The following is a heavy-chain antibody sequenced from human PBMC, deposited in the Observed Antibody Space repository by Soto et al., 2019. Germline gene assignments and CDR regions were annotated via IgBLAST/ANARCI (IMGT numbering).Heavy chain of an antibody. Sequence: HLQLQESGPGLVKPSETLSLTCTVSGGSISSSSYYWGWIRQPPGKGLEWIGNIYHSGSTYYNASLKSRGNRSVDTSKNQFSLKLSSVTAADTAVYYCARLGERSAFDIWGQGTMVTVSS. CDR2: IYHSGST. J-gene: IGHJ3*02. CDR1: GGSISSSSYY. CDR3: ARLGERSAFDI. V-gene: IGHV4-39*01. D-gene: IGHD3-10*01.